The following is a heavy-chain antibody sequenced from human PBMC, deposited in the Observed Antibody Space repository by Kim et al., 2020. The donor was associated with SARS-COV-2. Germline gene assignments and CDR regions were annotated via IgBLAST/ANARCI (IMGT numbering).Heavy chain of an antibody. CDR1: GGSISSSSYY. J-gene: IGHJ6*02. V-gene: IGHV4-39*01. CDR2: IYYSGST. D-gene: IGHD6-19*01. CDR3: ARLAPPNSSGWTRDYYYYGMDV. Sequence: SETLSLTCTVSGGSISSSSYYWGWIRQPPGKGLEWIGSIYYSGSTYYNPSLKSRVTISVDTSKNQFSLKLSSVTAADTAVYYCARLAPPNSSGWTRDYYYYGMDVWGQGTTVTVSS.